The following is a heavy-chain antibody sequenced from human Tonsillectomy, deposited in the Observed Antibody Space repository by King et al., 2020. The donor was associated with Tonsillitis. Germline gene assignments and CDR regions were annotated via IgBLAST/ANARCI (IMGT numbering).Heavy chain of an antibody. CDR1: AFTFSSAW. Sequence: QLVQSGGGLVKPGGSLRLSCAASAFTFSSAWMSWVRQAPGEGLEWVGRIKSKTDGGTIDYAAPVQGRFTISRDDSKNTLYLQMNSLKTEDTAVYFCTTGGSGSYLGYYGMDVWGQGTTVTVSS. J-gene: IGHJ6*02. V-gene: IGHV3-15*01. D-gene: IGHD3-10*01. CDR3: TTGGSGSYLGYYGMDV. CDR2: IKSKTDGGTI.